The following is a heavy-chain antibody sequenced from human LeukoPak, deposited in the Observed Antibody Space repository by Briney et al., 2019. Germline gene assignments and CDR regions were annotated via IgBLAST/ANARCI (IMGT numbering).Heavy chain of an antibody. J-gene: IGHJ4*02. Sequence: SETLSLTCAVSGGSTSNYYWSWIRRPPGKGLEWIGYIYYSGNTNYNPSLKSRVTISVDTSKNQFSLKLSSVTAADTAVYYCARTGGWYGYYFDYWGQGTLVTVSS. CDR2: IYYSGNT. D-gene: IGHD6-19*01. V-gene: IGHV4-59*01. CDR3: ARTGGWYGYYFDY. CDR1: GGSTSNYY.